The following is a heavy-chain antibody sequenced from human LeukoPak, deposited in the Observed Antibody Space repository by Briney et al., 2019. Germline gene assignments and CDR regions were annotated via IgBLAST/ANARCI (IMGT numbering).Heavy chain of an antibody. Sequence: SETLSLTCAVYGGSFSGYYWSWIRQPPGKGVEWIGESNHSGSTNYNPSLKSPVTISVDTSKNQFSLKLSSVTAADTAVYYCARGYSPVVVVAATVYFDYGGQGTLVTVS. J-gene: IGHJ4*02. CDR3: ARGYSPVVVVAATVYFDY. CDR2: SNHSGST. CDR1: GGSFSGYY. D-gene: IGHD2-15*01. V-gene: IGHV4-34*01.